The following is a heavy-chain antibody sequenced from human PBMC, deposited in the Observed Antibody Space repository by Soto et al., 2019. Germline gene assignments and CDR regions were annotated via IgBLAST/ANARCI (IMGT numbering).Heavy chain of an antibody. CDR2: ISYDGSNK. V-gene: IGHV3-30*04. CDR3: ARVASKTGELVDY. CDR1: GFTFSSYA. Sequence: GGSLRLSCAASGFTFSSYAMHWVRQAPGKGLEWVAVISYDGSNKYYADSVKGRFTISRDNSKNTLYLQMNSLRAEDTAVYYCARVASKTGELVDYWGQGTLVTVSS. D-gene: IGHD7-27*01. J-gene: IGHJ4*02.